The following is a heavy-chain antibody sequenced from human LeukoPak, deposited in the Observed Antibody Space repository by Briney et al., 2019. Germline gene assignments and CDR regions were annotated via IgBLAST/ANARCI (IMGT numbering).Heavy chain of an antibody. CDR1: GGSFSSYY. CDR3: ARTGCSGGSCYRYYYYGMDV. D-gene: IGHD2-15*01. V-gene: IGHV4-59*01. CDR2: IYYSGST. J-gene: IGHJ6*02. Sequence: SETLSLTCTVSGGSFSSYYWSWIRQPPGKGLEWIGYIYYSGSTNYNPSLKSRVTISVDTSKNQFSLKLSSVTAADTTVYYCARTGCSGGSCYRYYYYGMDVWGQGTTVTVSS.